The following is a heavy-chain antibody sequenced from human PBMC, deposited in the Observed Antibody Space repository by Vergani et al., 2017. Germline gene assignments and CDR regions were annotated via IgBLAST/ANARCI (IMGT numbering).Heavy chain of an antibody. CDR3: ARGSSALLSPSFDY. D-gene: IGHD2-15*01. V-gene: IGHV1-69*02. CDR1: GGTFSSYT. Sequence: QVQLVQSGAEVKKPGSSVKVSCKASGGTFSSYTISWVRQAPGRGLEWMGRIIPILGIANYAQKFQGRVTITADKSTSTAYMELSSLRSEDTAVYYCARGSSALLSPSFDYWGQGTLVTVSS. CDR2: IIPILGIA. J-gene: IGHJ4*02.